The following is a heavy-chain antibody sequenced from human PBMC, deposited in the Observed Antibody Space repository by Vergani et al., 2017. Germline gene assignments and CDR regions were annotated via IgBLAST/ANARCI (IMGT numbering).Heavy chain of an antibody. CDR3: ARDIVVVVAATDHNWFDP. CDR1: GYTFTSYY. J-gene: IGHJ5*02. D-gene: IGHD2-15*01. CDR2: INPSGGST. Sequence: QVQLVQSGAEVKKPGASVKVSCKASGYTFTSYYMHWVRQAPGQGLEWMGIINPSGGSTSYAQKFQGRVTMTRDTSTSTVYMELSSLRSEDTAVYYCARDIVVVVAATDHNWFDPWGQGTLVTVSS. V-gene: IGHV1-46*01.